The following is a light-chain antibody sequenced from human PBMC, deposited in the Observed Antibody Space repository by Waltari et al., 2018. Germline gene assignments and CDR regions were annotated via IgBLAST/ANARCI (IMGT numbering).Light chain of an antibody. Sequence: EVVMTQSPGTLSVSPGEGATLSCRASQTISNNVAWHQQKPGQAPRLLIFGASTRATGIQARFSGSGSGTEFTLTISSLQSEDSAVYYCQQYNKWPRTFGGGTKVEI. V-gene: IGKV3-15*01. CDR3: QQYNKWPRT. CDR2: GAS. CDR1: QTISNN. J-gene: IGKJ4*01.